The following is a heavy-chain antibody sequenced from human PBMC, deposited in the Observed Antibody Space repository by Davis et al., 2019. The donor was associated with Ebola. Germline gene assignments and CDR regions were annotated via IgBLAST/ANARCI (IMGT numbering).Heavy chain of an antibody. CDR1: GFTFDDYG. J-gene: IGHJ4*02. Sequence: GGSLRLSCAASGFTFDDYGMTWVRQAPGKGLEWVSVISGSGGSTYYADSVKGRFTISRDNSKNTLYLQMNSLRAEDTAVYYCARAGTASTAFDYWGQGTLVTVSS. D-gene: IGHD4-17*01. V-gene: IGHV3-23*01. CDR2: ISGSGGST. CDR3: ARAGTASTAFDY.